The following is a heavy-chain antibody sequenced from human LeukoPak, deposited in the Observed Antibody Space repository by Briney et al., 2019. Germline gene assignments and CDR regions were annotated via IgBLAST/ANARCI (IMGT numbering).Heavy chain of an antibody. CDR1: GGSISSYY. CDR2: IYYSGST. Sequence: SETLSLTCTVSGGSISSYYWSWIRQPPGKGLEWIGFIYYSGSTNYNPSLKSRVTISVDTSKNQFSLKLSSVTAADTAVYYCARGSSRRYFDYWGQGTLVTVSS. V-gene: IGHV4-59*01. J-gene: IGHJ4*02. D-gene: IGHD3-10*01. CDR3: ARGSSRRYFDY.